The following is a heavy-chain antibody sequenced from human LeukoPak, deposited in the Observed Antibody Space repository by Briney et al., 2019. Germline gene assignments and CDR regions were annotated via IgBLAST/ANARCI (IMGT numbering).Heavy chain of an antibody. CDR1: GFTFSGYA. CDR2: MSANGDST. J-gene: IGHJ4*02. D-gene: IGHD4-11*01. Sequence: GGSLRLSCAASGFTFSGYAMSWVRQAPGKGLEWVSAMSANGDSTYYVDSVRGRFTISRDNSKNTLYLQMNSLRAEDTAVYYCAKVEDYSNYYDYWGQGTLVTVSS. V-gene: IGHV3-23*01. CDR3: AKVEDYSNYYDY.